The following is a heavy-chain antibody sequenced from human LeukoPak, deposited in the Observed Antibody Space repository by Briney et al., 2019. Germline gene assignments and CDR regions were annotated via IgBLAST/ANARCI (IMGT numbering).Heavy chain of an antibody. D-gene: IGHD3-16*01. CDR2: IYYIGST. J-gene: IGHJ4*02. Sequence: SETLSLTCTISGSSITSVSHYWAWIRQPPGKGLEWIGDIYYIGSTYYSPSLRSRVTMSVHTSENQFSLRLNSVTAVDTAVYYCARRWGNIVGVTYEYWGQGTLVTVSS. CDR1: GSSITSVSHY. CDR3: ARRWGNIVGVTYEY. V-gene: IGHV4-39*01.